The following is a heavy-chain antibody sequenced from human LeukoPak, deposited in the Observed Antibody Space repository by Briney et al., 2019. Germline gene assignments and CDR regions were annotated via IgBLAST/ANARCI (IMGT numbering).Heavy chain of an antibody. CDR2: IYHSGST. CDR1: GYSITSGYY. J-gene: IGHJ4*02. CDR3: ARRYSNYFFDY. Sequence: PSETLSLTCAVSGYSITSGYYWAWIRQPPGKGLEWIGNIYHSGSTYYNPSLKSRVTVSVDTSKNQFSLKLSSVTAADTAVYYRARRYSNYFFDYWGQGTLVTVSS. D-gene: IGHD4-11*01. V-gene: IGHV4-38-2*01.